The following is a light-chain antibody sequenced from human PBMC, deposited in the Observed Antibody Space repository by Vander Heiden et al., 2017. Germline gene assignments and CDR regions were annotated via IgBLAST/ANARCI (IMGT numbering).Light chain of an antibody. Sequence: DIEMTQSPSSLYAAVGDRVTITCRASQGIRKYLALYQQKPGKVPKLLIYAASALQPGVPSRFSGSGSGTDFTLSISSLLPEDGATYYCQKYFSVPYSFGQGTKLEIK. V-gene: IGKV1-27*01. CDR1: QGIRKY. CDR3: QKYFSVPYS. J-gene: IGKJ2*03. CDR2: AAS.